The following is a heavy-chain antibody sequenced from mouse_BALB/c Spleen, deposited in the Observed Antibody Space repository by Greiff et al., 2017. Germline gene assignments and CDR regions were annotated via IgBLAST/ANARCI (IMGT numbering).Heavy chain of an antibody. Sequence: DVMLVESGGGLVKPGGSLKLSCAASGFTFSSYAMSWVRQTPEKRLEWVASISSGGSTYYPDSVKGRFTISRDNARNILYLQMSSLRSEDTAMYYCASSLLRPSYAMDYWGQGTSVTVSS. CDR3: ASSLLRPSYAMDY. J-gene: IGHJ4*01. D-gene: IGHD1-2*01. V-gene: IGHV5-6-5*01. CDR2: ISSGGST. CDR1: GFTFSSYA.